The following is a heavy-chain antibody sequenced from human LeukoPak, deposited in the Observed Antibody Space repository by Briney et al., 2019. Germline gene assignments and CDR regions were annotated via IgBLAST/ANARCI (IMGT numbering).Heavy chain of an antibody. J-gene: IGHJ4*02. V-gene: IGHV3-21*01. CDR1: GFTFSTYS. CDR3: AREFRSICDTDCYLYYFDY. Sequence: PGGSLRLSCAASGFTFSTYSMSWVRQAPGKGLEWVSSISSSSSNMYYADSVKGRFTISRDNAKNSLFLQMNSLRAEDTAVYYCAREFRSICDTDCYLYYFDYWGQGTLVTVSS. D-gene: IGHD2-21*02. CDR2: ISSSSSNM.